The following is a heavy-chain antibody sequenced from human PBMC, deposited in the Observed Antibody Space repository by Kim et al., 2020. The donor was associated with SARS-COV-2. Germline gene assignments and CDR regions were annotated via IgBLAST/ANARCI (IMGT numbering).Heavy chain of an antibody. CDR2: TNAGNGNT. D-gene: IGHD2-15*01. CDR3: ARGGVVVVAASMDV. J-gene: IGHJ6*02. V-gene: IGHV1-3*01. Sequence: ASVKVSCKASGYTFTSYAMNWVRQAHGQRHEWMGWTNAGNGNTKYSQRLQCRVTITRDTSASTAYMELSSLRSEDTAVYYCARGGVVVVAASMDVWGQGTTLTVSS. CDR1: GYTFTSYA.